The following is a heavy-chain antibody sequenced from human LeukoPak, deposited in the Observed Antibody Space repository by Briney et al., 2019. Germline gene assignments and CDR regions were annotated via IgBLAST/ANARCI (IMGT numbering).Heavy chain of an antibody. Sequence: ASVKVSRKAPGYTFTSYDINWVRQATAQGLEWMGWMNPNSGNTGYAQKFQGRVTMTRNTSISTAYMELSSLRSEDTAVYYCARGKYSSSWSGWFDPWGQGTLVTVS. CDR2: MNPNSGNT. V-gene: IGHV1-8*01. J-gene: IGHJ5*02. CDR1: GYTFTSYD. CDR3: ARGKYSSSWSGWFDP. D-gene: IGHD6-13*01.